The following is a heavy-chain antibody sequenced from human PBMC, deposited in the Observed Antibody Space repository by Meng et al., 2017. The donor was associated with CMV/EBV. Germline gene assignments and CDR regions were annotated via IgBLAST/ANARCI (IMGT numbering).Heavy chain of an antibody. CDR3: ARSNLAYYYDSSGYGPFDY. Sequence: QVQLVQSGAEVKKPGASVKVACMASVYTFTSYGISWVRQAPGQGLEWMGWISAYNGNTNYAQKLQGRVTMTTDTSTSTAYMELRSLRSDDTAVYYCARSNLAYYYDSSGYGPFDYWGQGTLVTVSS. CDR2: ISAYNGNT. V-gene: IGHV1-18*01. D-gene: IGHD3-22*01. CDR1: VYTFTSYG. J-gene: IGHJ4*02.